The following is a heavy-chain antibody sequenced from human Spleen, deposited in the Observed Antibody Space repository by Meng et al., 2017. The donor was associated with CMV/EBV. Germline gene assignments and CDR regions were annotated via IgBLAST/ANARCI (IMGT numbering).Heavy chain of an antibody. CDR2: ISSSSSTI. D-gene: IGHD3-3*01. CDR1: GVTLSSYS. Sequence: GESLKISCAASGVTLSSYSMNWVRQAPGKGLEWVSYISSSSSTIYYADSVKGRFTSSRDNAKNSLYLQMNSLRAEDTAVYYCAREQTISTKYYYYGMDVWGQGTTVTVSS. CDR3: AREQTISTKYYYYGMDV. V-gene: IGHV3-48*04. J-gene: IGHJ6*02.